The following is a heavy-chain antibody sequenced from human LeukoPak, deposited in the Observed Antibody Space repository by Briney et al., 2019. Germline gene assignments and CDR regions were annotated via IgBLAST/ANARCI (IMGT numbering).Heavy chain of an antibody. CDR3: ARGHNYGFEY. CDR2: IITNSGDA. J-gene: IGHJ4*02. CDR1: GYTFTSYG. Sequence: GASVKVSCKASGYTFTSYGISWVRQAPGQGLEWMGRIITNSGDANYAQKFQGGVTITRDTSINTVYMELSRLKSDDTAVYYCARGHNYGFEYWGQGTLVTVSS. V-gene: IGHV1-2*06. D-gene: IGHD5-18*01.